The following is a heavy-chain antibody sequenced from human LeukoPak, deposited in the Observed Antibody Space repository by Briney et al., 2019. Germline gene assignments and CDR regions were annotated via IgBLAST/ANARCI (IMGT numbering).Heavy chain of an antibody. CDR1: GFTFSNAW. J-gene: IGHJ6*02. D-gene: IGHD6-13*01. CDR2: IKSKTDGGTT. V-gene: IGHV3-15*01. Sequence: PGGSLRLSCAASGFTFSNAWMSWVRQAPGKGLEWVGRIKSKTDGGTTDYAAPVKGRFTISRDNSKNTLYLQMNSLRAEDTAVYYCAISRAGYSSSGIMDVWGQGTTVTVSS. CDR3: AISRAGYSSSGIMDV.